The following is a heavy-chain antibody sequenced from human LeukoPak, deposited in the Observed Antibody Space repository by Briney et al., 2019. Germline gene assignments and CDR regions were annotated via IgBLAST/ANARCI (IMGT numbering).Heavy chain of an antibody. D-gene: IGHD3/OR15-3a*01. CDR2: IYHSGST. J-gene: IGHJ4*02. CDR1: VGSISSGGYS. CDR3: AAQPQGTDFDY. Sequence: SETLSLTCAGSVGSISSGGYSWSWIRQPPGKGLEWIGYIYHSGSTYYNPSLKSRVTISVDRSKNQFSLKLSSVTAADTAVYYCAAQPQGTDFDYWGQGTLVTVSS. V-gene: IGHV4-30-2*01.